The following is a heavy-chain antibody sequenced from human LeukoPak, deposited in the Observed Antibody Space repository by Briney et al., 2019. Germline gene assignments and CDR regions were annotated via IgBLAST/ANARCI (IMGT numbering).Heavy chain of an antibody. CDR2: IYYNGDT. V-gene: IGHV4-59*01. CDR1: GGSISPYY. J-gene: IGHJ3*02. Sequence: SSETLSLTCTVSGGSISPYYWSWIRQSPGKGLEWIGYIYYNGDTNYNPSLKSRVTISLDSSKNQFSLKLSSVTAADTAVYYCARDMGRWGAFDIWGQGTMVTVSS. CDR3: ARDMGRWGAFDI. D-gene: IGHD3-16*01.